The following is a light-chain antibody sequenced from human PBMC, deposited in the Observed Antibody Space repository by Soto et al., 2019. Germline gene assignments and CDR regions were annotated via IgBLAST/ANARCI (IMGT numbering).Light chain of an antibody. Sequence: EIVVTPSPATLSVSPGERATLSCSSSQSVSNNYLAWYQQKPGQAPRLLIYGASNRATGIPDRFSGSGSGTDFTLTISRLEPEDFAVYYWQQYGSSGTFGQGTKVDIK. CDR1: QSVSNNY. J-gene: IGKJ1*01. CDR2: GAS. V-gene: IGKV3-20*01. CDR3: QQYGSSGT.